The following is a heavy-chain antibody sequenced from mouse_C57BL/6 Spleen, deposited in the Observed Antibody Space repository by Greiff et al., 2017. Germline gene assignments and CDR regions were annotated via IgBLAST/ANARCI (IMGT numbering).Heavy chain of an antibody. CDR3: VRQSSYDYFDY. J-gene: IGHJ2*01. CDR2: IRSKSNNYAT. Sequence: VQLQESGGGLVQPKGSLKLSCAASGFSFNTYAMNWVRQAPGKGLEWVARIRSKSNNYATYYADSVKDRFTISRDDSESMLYLQMNNLKTEDTAMYYCVRQSSYDYFDYWGQGTTLTVSS. D-gene: IGHD1-1*01. CDR1: GFSFNTYA. V-gene: IGHV10-1*01.